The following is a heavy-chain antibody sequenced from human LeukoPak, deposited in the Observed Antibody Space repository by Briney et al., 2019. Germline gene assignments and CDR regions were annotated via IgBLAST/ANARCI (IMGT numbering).Heavy chain of an antibody. CDR2: ISAYNGNT. J-gene: IGHJ4*02. V-gene: IGHV1-18*01. CDR1: GYSFINYG. Sequence: ASVKVSCKASGYSFINYGINWVRQAPGQGLEWMGWISAYNGNTNYAQKLQGRVTMTTDTSTSTAYMELRSLRSDDTAVYYCASSSSGWYWGDYWGQGTLVTVSS. D-gene: IGHD6-19*01. CDR3: ASSSSGWYWGDY.